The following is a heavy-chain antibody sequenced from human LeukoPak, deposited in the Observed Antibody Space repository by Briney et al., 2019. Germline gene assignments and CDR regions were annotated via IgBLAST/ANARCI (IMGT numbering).Heavy chain of an antibody. J-gene: IGHJ4*02. Sequence: GGSLRLSCAASGFTFSSYWMSWVRQAPGKGLEWVANIKQDGSEKYYVDSVKGRFTISRDNAKNSLFLQMNSLRAEDMALYYCAKEKLVAGRAFDYWGQGTLVTVSS. CDR3: AKEKLVAGRAFDY. CDR2: IKQDGSEK. V-gene: IGHV3-7*03. D-gene: IGHD6-19*01. CDR1: GFTFSSYW.